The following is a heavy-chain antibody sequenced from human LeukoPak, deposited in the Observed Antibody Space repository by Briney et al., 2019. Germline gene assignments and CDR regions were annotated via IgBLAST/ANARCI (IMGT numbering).Heavy chain of an antibody. CDR1: GFTFSSYW. Sequence: PGGSLRLSCAASGFTFSSYWMHWVRQAPGKGLVWVSRINSDGSSTSYADSVKGRFTISRDNAKNTLYLQMNSLRAEDTAVYYCARGYSSSWYGPFDYWGQGTLVTVSS. CDR3: ARGYSSSWYGPFDY. CDR2: INSDGSST. D-gene: IGHD6-13*01. J-gene: IGHJ4*02. V-gene: IGHV3-74*01.